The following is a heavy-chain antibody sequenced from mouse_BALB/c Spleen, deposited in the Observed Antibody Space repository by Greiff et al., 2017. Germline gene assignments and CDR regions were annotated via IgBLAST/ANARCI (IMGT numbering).Heavy chain of an antibody. CDR2: IYPYNGGT. V-gene: IGHV1S29*02. D-gene: IGHD1-1*02. CDR1: GYTFTDYN. CDR3: AREGLYYYAMDY. J-gene: IGHJ4*01. Sequence: VQLQQSGPELVKPGASVKISCKASGYTFTDYNMHWVKQSHGKSLEWIGYIYPYNGGTGYNQKFKSKATLTVDNSSSTAYMELRSLTSEDSAVYYCAREGLYYYAMDYWGQGTSVTVSS.